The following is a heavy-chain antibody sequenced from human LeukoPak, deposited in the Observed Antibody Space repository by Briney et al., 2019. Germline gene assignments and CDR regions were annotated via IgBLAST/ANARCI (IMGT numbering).Heavy chain of an antibody. Sequence: ASVKVSCTPSGYTFTNYFLHWVRQAPGQGLEWMGIINPSGGATSYTQNFQGRVTMTRDTSTSTVYMELSSLRSEDTAMYYCARDLKSSASLEDWGQGTLVTVSS. J-gene: IGHJ4*02. CDR1: GYTFTNYF. D-gene: IGHD3-22*01. V-gene: IGHV1-46*01. CDR2: INPSGGAT. CDR3: ARDLKSSASLED.